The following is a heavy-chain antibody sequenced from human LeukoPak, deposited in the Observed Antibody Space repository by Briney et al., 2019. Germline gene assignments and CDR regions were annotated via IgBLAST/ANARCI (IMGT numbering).Heavy chain of an antibody. V-gene: IGHV3-23*01. CDR1: GFTFSRYA. CDR2: ISASGAGT. CDR3: AKVDNIAAAGTFDY. D-gene: IGHD6-13*01. J-gene: IGHJ4*02. Sequence: GGSLRLSCAASGFTFSRYAMSWVRQAPGKGLEWVSAISASGAGTYNVDSVKGRFTISRDNSKNTLYLQMNRLRAEDTALYYCAKVDNIAAAGTFDYWGQGTLVTVSS.